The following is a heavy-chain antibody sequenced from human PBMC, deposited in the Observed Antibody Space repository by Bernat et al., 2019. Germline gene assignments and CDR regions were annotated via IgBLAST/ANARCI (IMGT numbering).Heavy chain of an antibody. CDR1: GFTFGSYG. Sequence: QVQLVESGGGVVQPGRSLRLSCAASGFTFGSYGMHWVRQAPGKGLEWVAVISYDGSNKYYADSVKGRFTISRDNSKNTLYLQMNSLRAEDTAVYYCAKDPGYSGYDWSDYWGQGTLVTVSS. J-gene: IGHJ4*02. V-gene: IGHV3-30*18. CDR2: ISYDGSNK. CDR3: AKDPGYSGYDWSDY. D-gene: IGHD5-12*01.